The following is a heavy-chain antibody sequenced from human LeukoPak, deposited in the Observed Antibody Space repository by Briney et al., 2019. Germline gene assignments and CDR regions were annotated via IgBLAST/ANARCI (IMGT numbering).Heavy chain of an antibody. V-gene: IGHV4-34*01. CDR3: ARASAGTRLGYYYYMDV. CDR2: INHSGST. D-gene: IGHD6-13*01. J-gene: IGHJ6*03. CDR1: DGSFSGYY. Sequence: SETLSLTCAVYDGSFSGYYWSWIRQPPGKGLEWIGEINHSGSTNYNPSLKSRVTISVDTSKNQFSLKLSSVTAADTAVYYCARASAGTRLGYYYYMDVWGKGTTVTVSS.